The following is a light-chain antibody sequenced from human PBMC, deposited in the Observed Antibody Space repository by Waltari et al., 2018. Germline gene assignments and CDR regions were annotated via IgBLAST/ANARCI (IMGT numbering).Light chain of an antibody. Sequence: EIVMTQSPATLSVSPGERATLSCRASQSVSSNLAWYQQKPGQAPRLLIYGASTRATGIPARFSGSGSGTEFTLTISSLQSEDFAVYYCQQYNNWAPKTFGQGTMVEIK. CDR3: QQYNNWAPKT. CDR2: GAS. V-gene: IGKV3-15*01. CDR1: QSVSSN. J-gene: IGKJ1*01.